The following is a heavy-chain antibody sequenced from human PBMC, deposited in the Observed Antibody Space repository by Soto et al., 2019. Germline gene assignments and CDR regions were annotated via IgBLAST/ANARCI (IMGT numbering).Heavy chain of an antibody. CDR3: ASSDSSGPDAFDI. J-gene: IGHJ3*02. CDR2: IYYSGST. V-gene: IGHV4-30-4*01. CDR1: GGSISSGDYY. Sequence: SETLSLTCTVSGGSISSGDYYWSWIRQPPGKGLEWIGYIYYSGSTYYNPSLKSRVTISVDTSKNQFSLKLSSVTAADTAVYYCASSDSSGPDAFDISGQGTMVTVSS. D-gene: IGHD3-22*01.